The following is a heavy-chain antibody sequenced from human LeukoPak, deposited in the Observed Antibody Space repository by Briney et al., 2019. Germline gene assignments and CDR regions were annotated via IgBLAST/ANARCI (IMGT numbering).Heavy chain of an antibody. V-gene: IGHV1-2*02. CDR3: ARVGTTVTTFDY. CDR2: INPNSGGT. Sequence: ASVKVSCKASGYTFTSYYMHWVRQAPGQGLEWMGWINPNSGGTNYAQKFQGRVTMTRDTSISTAYMELSRLRSDVTAVYYCARVGTTVTTFDYWGQGTLVTVSS. D-gene: IGHD4-17*01. CDR1: GYTFTSYY. J-gene: IGHJ4*02.